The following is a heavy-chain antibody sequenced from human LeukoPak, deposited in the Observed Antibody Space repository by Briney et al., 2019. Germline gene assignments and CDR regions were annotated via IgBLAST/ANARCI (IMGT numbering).Heavy chain of an antibody. J-gene: IGHJ4*02. V-gene: IGHV1-2*02. Sequence: VASVKVSCKASGYTFTGYYMHWVRQAPGQGLEWMGWINPNSGGTNYAQKFQGRVNMTRDTSISTAYMELSRLRSDDTAVYYCARVQAECSGGSCYYNYWGQGTLVTVSS. CDR1: GYTFTGYY. CDR2: INPNSGGT. D-gene: IGHD2-15*01. CDR3: ARVQAECSGGSCYYNY.